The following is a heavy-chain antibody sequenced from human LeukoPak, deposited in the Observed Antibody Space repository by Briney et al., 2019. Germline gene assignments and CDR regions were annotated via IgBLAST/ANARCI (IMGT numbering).Heavy chain of an antibody. CDR3: ARRYSYGSPDY. D-gene: IGHD5-18*01. CDR1: GGSLSGYY. J-gene: IGHJ4*02. V-gene: IGHV4-34*01. Sequence: DPSETLSLTCAVYGGSLSGYYWSWISQPPGRGLEWIGEINHSGSTNYNPSLKSRVTISVDTSKNQFSLKLSSVTAADTAVYYCARRYSYGSPDYWGQGTLVTVSS. CDR2: INHSGST.